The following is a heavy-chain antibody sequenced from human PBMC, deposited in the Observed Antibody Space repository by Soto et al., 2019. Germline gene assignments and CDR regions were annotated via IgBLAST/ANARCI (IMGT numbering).Heavy chain of an antibody. CDR2: INPNSGGT. V-gene: IGHV1-2*04. J-gene: IGHJ6*02. D-gene: IGHD1-26*01. CDR1: GYTFTGYY. Sequence: ASVKVSCKASGYTFTGYYMHWVRQAPGQGLEWMGWINPNSGGTNYAQKFQGWVTMTRDTSISTAYMELSRLRSDDTAVYYCARGGAAPSGYYYCGMDVWGQGTTVTVSS. CDR3: ARGGAAPSGYYYCGMDV.